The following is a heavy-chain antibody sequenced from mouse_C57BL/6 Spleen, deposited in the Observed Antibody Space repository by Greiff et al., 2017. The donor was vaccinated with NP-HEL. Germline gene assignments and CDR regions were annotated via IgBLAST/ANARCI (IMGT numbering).Heavy chain of an antibody. J-gene: IGHJ4*01. CDR3: AKEAYYSNYDAMDY. CDR1: GFSLTSYG. Sequence: QVQLQQSGPGLVQPSQSLSITCTVSGFSLTSYGVHWVRQSPGKGLEWLGVIWRGGSTDYNAAFMSRLSITKDNSKSHVFFKMNSLQADDTAIYYCAKEAYYSNYDAMDYWGQGTSVTVSS. V-gene: IGHV2-5*01. CDR2: IWRGGST. D-gene: IGHD2-5*01.